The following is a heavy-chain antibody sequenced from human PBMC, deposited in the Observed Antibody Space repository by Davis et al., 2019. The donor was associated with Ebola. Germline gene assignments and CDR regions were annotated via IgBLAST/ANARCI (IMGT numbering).Heavy chain of an antibody. J-gene: IGHJ3*02. V-gene: IGHV4-39*01. CDR1: GGSISSSSYY. D-gene: IGHD2-2*01. CDR2: IYYSGST. CDR3: ARCSTTLRDAFEI. Sequence: MPSETLSLTCTVSGGSISSSSYYWGWIRQPPGKGLEWIGSIYYSGSTYYNPSLKSRVTISVDTSKNQFSLKLSSVTAADTAVYYCARCSTTLRDAFEIWGQGTMVTVS.